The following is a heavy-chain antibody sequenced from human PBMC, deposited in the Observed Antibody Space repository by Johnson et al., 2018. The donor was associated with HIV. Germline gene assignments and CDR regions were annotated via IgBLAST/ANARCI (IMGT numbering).Heavy chain of an antibody. Sequence: EVQLVESGGGLVQPGGSLRLSCAASGFTFSSYAMSWVRQAPGKGLEWVSAISGSGGSTSYADSVKGRFTISRDNSKNTLYLQMDSLGAEDTAVYYCAIVQLLADDVFNIWGQGTMVTVSS. CDR3: AIVQLLADDVFNI. V-gene: IGHV3-23*04. CDR1: GFTFSSYA. D-gene: IGHD3-10*01. J-gene: IGHJ3*02. CDR2: ISGSGGST.